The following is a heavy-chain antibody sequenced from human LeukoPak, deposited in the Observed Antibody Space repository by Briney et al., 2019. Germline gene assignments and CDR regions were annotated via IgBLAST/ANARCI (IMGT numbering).Heavy chain of an antibody. V-gene: IGHV3-21*01. CDR1: GFTFSSYS. D-gene: IGHD1-26*01. CDR3: ARGGSCEVGALDY. CDR2: ISSSSSYI. Sequence: GGSLRLSCAASGFTFSSYSMNWVRQAPGKGLEWVSSISSSSSYIYYADSVKGRFTISRENAKNSLYLQMNSLRAEDTAVYYCARGGSCEVGALDYWGQGTLVTVSS. J-gene: IGHJ4*02.